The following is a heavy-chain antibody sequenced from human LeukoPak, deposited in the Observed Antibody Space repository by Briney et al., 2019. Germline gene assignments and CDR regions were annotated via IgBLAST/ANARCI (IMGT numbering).Heavy chain of an antibody. CDR3: ARVRGSYASDS. CDR2: IYSGGST. J-gene: IGHJ4*02. V-gene: IGHV3-66*01. Sequence: GGSLRLSCAASGFTVSSNYMSWVRQAPGKGLERVSVIYSGGSTYYADSVKGRFTISRDNSKNTLYLQMSSLRAEDTAVYYCARVRGSYASDSWGQGTLVTVSS. CDR1: GFTVSSNY. D-gene: IGHD1-26*01.